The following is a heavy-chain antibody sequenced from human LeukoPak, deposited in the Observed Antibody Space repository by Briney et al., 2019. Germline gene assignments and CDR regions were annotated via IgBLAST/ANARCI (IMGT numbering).Heavy chain of an antibody. V-gene: IGHV1-2*02. D-gene: IGHD2-21*02. CDR2: INPNSGGT. CDR3: ARGIWSTTLTAYYLDY. Sequence: GASVTVSCKASGYTFTGYYMHWVRQAPGQGLEWMGWINPNSGGTNYAQKFQGRVTMTRNTSISTAYMELSSLRSDDMAVYYCARGIWSTTLTAYYLDYWGQGTLVTVSS. J-gene: IGHJ4*02. CDR1: GYTFTGYY.